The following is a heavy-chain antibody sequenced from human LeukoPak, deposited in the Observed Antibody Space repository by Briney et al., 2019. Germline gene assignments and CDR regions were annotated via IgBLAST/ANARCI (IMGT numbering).Heavy chain of an antibody. CDR2: IWYDGSNK. D-gene: IGHD3-16*01. J-gene: IGHJ4*02. Sequence: PGGSLRLSCAASGFTFSSYGMHWVRQAPGKGLEWVAVIWYDGSNKYYADSVKGRFTISRDNSKNTLYLQMNSLRAEDTAVYYCAKERYDYGNPLDLNDYWGQGTLVTVFS. V-gene: IGHV3-33*06. CDR3: AKERYDYGNPLDLNDY. CDR1: GFTFSSYG.